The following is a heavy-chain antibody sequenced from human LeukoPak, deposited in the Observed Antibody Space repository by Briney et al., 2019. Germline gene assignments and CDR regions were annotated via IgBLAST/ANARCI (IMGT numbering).Heavy chain of an antibody. CDR1: GFIFNNYC. CDR2: ISYGGSSE. Sequence: GGSQRLSCAASGFIFNNYCMHWVRQAPGKGLEWVAVISYGGSSEYYADSVRGRFTISRDNSKNTLYLQMNSLRAEDTAVYYCAREGSYDPWEYYYYYVDVWGKGTTVIVSS. D-gene: IGHD5-18*01. J-gene: IGHJ6*03. CDR3: AREGSYDPWEYYYYYVDV. V-gene: IGHV3-30*03.